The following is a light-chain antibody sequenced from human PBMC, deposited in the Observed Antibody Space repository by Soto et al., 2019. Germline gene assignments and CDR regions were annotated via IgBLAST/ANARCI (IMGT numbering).Light chain of an antibody. V-gene: IGKV1-5*02. Sequence: DIQITQSPSSLSSSVLERFTIICRASQSVSTRLAWYQQKPGKAPKVLIYDASSWAGGVPSRFTGSGSGTEFTLTISSLEPEDFAVYYCQQRSTWPPFSFGPGTKVDIK. CDR3: QQRSTWPPFS. CDR2: DAS. J-gene: IGKJ3*01. CDR1: QSVSTR.